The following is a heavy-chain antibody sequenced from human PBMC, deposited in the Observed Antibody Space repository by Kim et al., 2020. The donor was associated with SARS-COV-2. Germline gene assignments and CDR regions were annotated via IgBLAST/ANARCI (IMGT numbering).Heavy chain of an antibody. V-gene: IGHV2-70*01. Sequence: TALKTRLTISKDTSKNQVVLTMTSMDPVDTATYYCARSPIGAAGLGWFDPWGQGTLVTVSS. CDR3: ARSPIGAAGLGWFDP. J-gene: IGHJ5*02. D-gene: IGHD6-13*01.